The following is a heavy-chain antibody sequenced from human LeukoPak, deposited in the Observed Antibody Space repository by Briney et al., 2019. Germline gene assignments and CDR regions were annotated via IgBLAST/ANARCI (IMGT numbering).Heavy chain of an antibody. Sequence: GGSLRLSCAASGFTFSNYAMSWVRQAPGKGLEWVSAISASGGSTYYADSVKGRFTISRDNSKNTLYVEMNSLRAEDTAVYYCAKVGDGHCSTTSCYGWFDPWGRGTLVTVSS. J-gene: IGHJ5*02. CDR3: AKVGDGHCSTTSCYGWFDP. V-gene: IGHV3-23*01. CDR2: ISASGGST. D-gene: IGHD2-2*01. CDR1: GFTFSNYA.